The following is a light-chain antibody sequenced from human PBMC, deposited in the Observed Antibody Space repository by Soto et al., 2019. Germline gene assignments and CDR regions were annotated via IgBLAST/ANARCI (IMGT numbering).Light chain of an antibody. V-gene: IGKV3-15*01. CDR1: QRINSN. CDR2: GAS. J-gene: IGKJ2*01. CDR3: QQYNIWPPYT. Sequence: EIVMTQSPATLSVSPGERATLYCKASQRINSNLAWYQQKPGQPPRLLIYGASTRASGIPARFSGSGSGTEFTLTISGLQSEDFALYYCQQYNIWPPYTFGQGTKLEIK.